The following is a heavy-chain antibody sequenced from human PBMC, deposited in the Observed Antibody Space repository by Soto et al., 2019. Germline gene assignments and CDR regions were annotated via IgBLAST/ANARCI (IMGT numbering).Heavy chain of an antibody. V-gene: IGHV1-69*13. CDR3: ASHPYYYYGMDV. J-gene: IGHJ6*02. CDR1: GGTFSSYA. Sequence: SVKVSCKASGGTFSSYAISWVRQAPGQGLEWMGGIIPIFGTANYAQKFQGRVTITADESTSTAYMELSSLRSEDTAVYYRASHPYYYYGMDVWGQGTTVTVSS. CDR2: IIPIFGTA.